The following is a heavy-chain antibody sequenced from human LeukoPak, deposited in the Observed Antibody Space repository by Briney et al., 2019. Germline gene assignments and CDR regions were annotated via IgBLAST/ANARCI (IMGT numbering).Heavy chain of an antibody. J-gene: IGHJ6*03. CDR2: IIPIFGTA. Sequence: SVKVSCKASGGTFSSYAISWVRQAPGQGLEGMGGIIPIFGTANYAQKFQGRVTITADKSTSTAYMELSSLRSEDTAVYYCARNVVVTAMPYYYYYMDVWGKGTTVTVSS. D-gene: IGHD2-21*02. V-gene: IGHV1-69*06. CDR3: ARNVVVTAMPYYYYYMDV. CDR1: GGTFSSYA.